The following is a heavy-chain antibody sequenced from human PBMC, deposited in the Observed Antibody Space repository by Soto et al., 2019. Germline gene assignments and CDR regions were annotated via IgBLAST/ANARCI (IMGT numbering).Heavy chain of an antibody. V-gene: IGHV3-48*01. J-gene: IGHJ4*02. CDR2: ISTSSSTI. D-gene: IGHD7-27*01. CDR3: ARDPLGP. Sequence: EVQLVESGGGLVQPGGSLRLSCAASGFTFSSYSMNWVRQAPGKGLEWVAYISTSSSTIYYADSVKGRFIISRDKAKNSLYLQINSLRAEDTAVYFCARDPLGPWGQGTLVTVSS. CDR1: GFTFSSYS.